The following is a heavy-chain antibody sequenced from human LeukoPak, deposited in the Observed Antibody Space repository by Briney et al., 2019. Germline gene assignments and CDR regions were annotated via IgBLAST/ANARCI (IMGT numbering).Heavy chain of an antibody. Sequence: ASVKVSCKASGYTFTSYYMHWVRQAPGQGLEWMGIINPSGGSTSYAQKFQGRVTMTRDTSTSTVYMELSSLRSEDTAVYYCARDVVGNYYGSGSYYASWGQETLVTVSS. CDR3: ARDVVGNYYGSGSYYAS. CDR2: INPSGGST. D-gene: IGHD3-10*01. J-gene: IGHJ4*02. CDR1: GYTFTSYY. V-gene: IGHV1-46*01.